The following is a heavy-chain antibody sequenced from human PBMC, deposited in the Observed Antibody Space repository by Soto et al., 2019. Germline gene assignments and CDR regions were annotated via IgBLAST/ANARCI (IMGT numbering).Heavy chain of an antibody. V-gene: IGHV1-8*01. Sequence: QVQLVQYGAEVKKPGASVKVSCETSGYTLTNYDINWVRQAAGQGLEWMGWIQPDSDNTGYAQKFQGRVTMTRDTSISTAYMELNSLRSEDTAVYYCARGRRYCTTTRCYPPALFPYGMDVWGQGTTVTVSS. D-gene: IGHD2-2*01. CDR1: GYTLTNYD. CDR2: IQPDSDNT. J-gene: IGHJ6*02. CDR3: ARGRRYCTTTRCYPPALFPYGMDV.